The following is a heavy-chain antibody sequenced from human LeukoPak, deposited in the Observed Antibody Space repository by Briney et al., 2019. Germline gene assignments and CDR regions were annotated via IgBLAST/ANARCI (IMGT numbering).Heavy chain of an antibody. V-gene: IGHV1-3*01. Sequence: ASVKVSCKASGYTFTTYAMHWVRQAPGQRLEWMGWINAGNGNTKYSQKFQDRVTITRDTSASTAYMGLSSLRSEDTAVYYCARGPHDYGDYYLDFWGQGTLVTVSS. CDR3: ARGPHDYGDYYLDF. J-gene: IGHJ4*02. D-gene: IGHD4-17*01. CDR2: INAGNGNT. CDR1: GYTFTTYA.